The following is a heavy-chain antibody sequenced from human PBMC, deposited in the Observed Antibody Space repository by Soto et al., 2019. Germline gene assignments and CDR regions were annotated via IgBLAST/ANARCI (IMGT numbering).Heavy chain of an antibody. J-gene: IGHJ5*02. V-gene: IGHV1-58*02. Sequence: GASVKVSCKASGFTLTSSAMQWVRQARGQRLEWIGWIVVGSGNTNYAQKFQERVTITRDMSTSTAYMELSSLRSEDTAVYYCAADHQYYDFWSGYYNNWFDPWGQGTLVTVSS. CDR2: IVVGSGNT. CDR3: AADHQYYDFWSGYYNNWFDP. D-gene: IGHD3-3*01. CDR1: GFTLTSSA.